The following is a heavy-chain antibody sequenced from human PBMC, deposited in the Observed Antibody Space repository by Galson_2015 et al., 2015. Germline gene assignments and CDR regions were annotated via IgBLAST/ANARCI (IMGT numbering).Heavy chain of an antibody. J-gene: IGHJ3*02. CDR2: ISYDGSNK. Sequence: SLRLSCAASGFTFSSYAMHWVRQAPGKGLEWVAVISYDGSNKYYADSVKGRFTISRDNSKNTLYLQMNSLRAEDTAVYYCARGGGYCSGGSCYDDAFDIWGQGTMVTVSS. CDR3: ARGGGYCSGGSCYDDAFDI. V-gene: IGHV3-30*01. D-gene: IGHD2-15*01. CDR1: GFTFSSYA.